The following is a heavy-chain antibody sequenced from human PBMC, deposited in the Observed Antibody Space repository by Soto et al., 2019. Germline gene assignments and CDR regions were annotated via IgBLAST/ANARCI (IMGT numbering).Heavy chain of an antibody. D-gene: IGHD1-20*01. V-gene: IGHV3-23*01. Sequence: SGGSLRLSCAASGFTFSSYAMSWVRQAPGKGLEWISAVSGSGGSTYYADSVKGRFTISRDNSKDTLYLQMNNLRAEDTAVYYCAKPPDYNWNDYWGQGTQVTVSS. CDR1: GFTFSSYA. CDR2: VSGSGGST. CDR3: AKPPDYNWNDY. J-gene: IGHJ4*02.